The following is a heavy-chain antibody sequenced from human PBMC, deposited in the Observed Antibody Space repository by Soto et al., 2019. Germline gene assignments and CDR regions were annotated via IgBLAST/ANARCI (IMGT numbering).Heavy chain of an antibody. J-gene: IGHJ6*02. D-gene: IGHD3-16*01. CDR1: GGSFSGYY. CDR3: ARDWASHGMDV. Sequence: SETLSLTCAVYGGSFSGYYWSWICQPPGKGLEWIGEINHSGSTNYNPSLKSRLTISVDTSKNQLSLRVRSVTAADTAVYYCARDWASHGMDVWGQGTTVTVSS. V-gene: IGHV4-34*01. CDR2: INHSGST.